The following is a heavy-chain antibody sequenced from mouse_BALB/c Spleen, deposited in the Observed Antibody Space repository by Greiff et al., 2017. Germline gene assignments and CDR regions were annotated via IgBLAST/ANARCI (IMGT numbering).Heavy chain of an antibody. D-gene: IGHD2-3*01. CDR1: GFTFSSYG. CDR2: INSNGGST. J-gene: IGHJ2*01. CDR3: TREIIYDGYPYYFDY. V-gene: IGHV5-6-3*01. Sequence: VKLMESGGGLVQPGGSLKLSCAASGFTFSSYGMSWVRQTPDKRLELVATINSNGGSTYYPDSVKGRFTISRDNAKNTLYLQMSSLKSEDTAMYYCTREIIYDGYPYYFDYWGQGTTLTVSS.